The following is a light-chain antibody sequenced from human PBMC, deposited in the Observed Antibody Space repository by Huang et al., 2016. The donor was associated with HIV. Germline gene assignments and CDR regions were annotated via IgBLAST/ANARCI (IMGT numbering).Light chain of an antibody. CDR1: QSVGHK. CDR3: QQYEKWPPWT. V-gene: IGKV3-15*01. CDR2: ATS. J-gene: IGKJ1*01. Sequence: EIVMTQSTVTLSVSPGETATLSCRASQSVGHKLAWYQQKPGQSPRLRIYATSTRASGIPGRFSGSGSGTEFSLSISTLEPEDSAVYYCQQYEKWPPWTFGQGTKVEVK.